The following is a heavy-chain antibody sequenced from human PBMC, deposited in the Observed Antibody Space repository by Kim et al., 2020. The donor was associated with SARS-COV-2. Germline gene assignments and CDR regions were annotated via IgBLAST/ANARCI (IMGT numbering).Heavy chain of an antibody. Sequence: SETLSLTCTVSGGSVSSGSYYWSWIRQPPGKGLEWIGYIYYSGSTNYNPSLKSRVTISVDTSKNQFSLKLSSVTAADTAVYYCAREAYYGSGSHPFDYWGQGTLVTVSS. D-gene: IGHD3-10*01. CDR1: GGSVSSGSYY. CDR3: AREAYYGSGSHPFDY. V-gene: IGHV4-61*01. CDR2: IYYSGST. J-gene: IGHJ4*02.